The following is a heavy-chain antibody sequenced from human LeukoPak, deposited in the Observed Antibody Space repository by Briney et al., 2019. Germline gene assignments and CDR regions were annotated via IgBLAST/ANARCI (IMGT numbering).Heavy chain of an antibody. CDR3: ARDNYDILTGYGNY. J-gene: IGHJ4*02. V-gene: IGHV4-61*02. D-gene: IGHD3-9*01. Sequence: SETLSLISTVSGGSISSGSYYWSCIRQPAGKGLEWIGRIYTSGSTNYNPSLKSRITLSVDTSKNHFSLRLSSVTAADTAMYYCARDNYDILTGYGNYWGQGTLVTVAS. CDR2: IYTSGST. CDR1: GGSISSGSYY.